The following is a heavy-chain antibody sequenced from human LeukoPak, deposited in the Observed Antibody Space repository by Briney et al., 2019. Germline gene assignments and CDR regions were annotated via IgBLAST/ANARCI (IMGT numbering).Heavy chain of an antibody. CDR1: GYTFTSYY. Sequence: ASVKVSCKASGYTFTSYYMHWVRQAPGQGLEWMGIINPRGGSTSYAQKFQGRVTMTRDMSTSTVYMELSSLRSEDTAVYYCARDYRYNFYVPRGAAAGTGYWFDPWGQGTLVTVSS. V-gene: IGHV1-46*01. D-gene: IGHD6-13*01. CDR2: INPRGGST. CDR3: ARDYRYNFYVPRGAAAGTGYWFDP. J-gene: IGHJ5*02.